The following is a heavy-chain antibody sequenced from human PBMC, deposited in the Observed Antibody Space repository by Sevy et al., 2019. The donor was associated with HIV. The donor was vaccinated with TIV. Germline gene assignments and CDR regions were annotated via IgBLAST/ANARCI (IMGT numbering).Heavy chain of an antibody. Sequence: GESLKISCAASGFTFSNYAMSWVRQAPGKGLEWVSTFSFGCGKINYADSVKGRFNISRDNSKNTLYLQMNSLRAEDTALYYCAREGCNKPHDYWGQGTLVTVSS. V-gene: IGHV3-23*01. CDR1: GFTFSNYA. J-gene: IGHJ4*02. CDR2: FSFGCGKI. CDR3: AREGCNKPHDY. D-gene: IGHD6-19*01.